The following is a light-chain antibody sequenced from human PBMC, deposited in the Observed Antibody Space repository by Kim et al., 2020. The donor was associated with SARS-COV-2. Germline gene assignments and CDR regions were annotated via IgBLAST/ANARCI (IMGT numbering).Light chain of an antibody. CDR1: SPDVGGYDY. V-gene: IGLV2-14*04. CDR3: SSYSSTNFAV. CDR2: AVT. Sequence: GQSITLSCTGTSPDVGGYDYVSWYQQHPGKAPKLIIYAVTQRPSGVSNHFSASKSANTASLTISGLQAEDEADYYCSSYSSTNFAVFGGGTQLTVL. J-gene: IGLJ2*01.